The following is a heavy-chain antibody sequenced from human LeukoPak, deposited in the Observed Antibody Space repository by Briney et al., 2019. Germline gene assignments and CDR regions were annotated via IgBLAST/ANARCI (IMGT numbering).Heavy chain of an antibody. CDR2: INPNSGGT. CDR3: VRAYCSSASCSAGAY. V-gene: IGHV1-2*02. J-gene: IGHJ4*02. D-gene: IGHD2-2*01. CDR1: GYTLTDNY. Sequence: ASVKVSCKASGYTLTDNYMHWVRQAPGQGLEWMGWINPNSGGTNSAQNFQGRVTMTRDTSITTAYMELSRLTSDDTAVYYCVRAYCSSASCSAGAYWGQGTLITVSS.